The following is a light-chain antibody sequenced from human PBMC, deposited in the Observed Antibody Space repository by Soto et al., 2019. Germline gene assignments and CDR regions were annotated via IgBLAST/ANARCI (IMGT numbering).Light chain of an antibody. V-gene: IGLV2-14*01. CDR3: SSYTSSSPLEV. CDR2: DLS. J-gene: IGLJ1*01. CDR1: SSDVGAYNY. Sequence: QSVLTQPASVSGSPGQSITISCTGTSSDVGAYNYVSWYQQHPGKAPKLMIYDLSHRPSGVSNRFSGSKSGNTASLTISGLQAEDEAEYYCSSYTSSSPLEVFGTGTKLTVL.